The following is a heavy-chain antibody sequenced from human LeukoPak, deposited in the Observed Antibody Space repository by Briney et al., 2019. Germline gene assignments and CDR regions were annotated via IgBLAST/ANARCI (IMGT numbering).Heavy chain of an antibody. D-gene: IGHD3-22*01. J-gene: IGHJ4*02. CDR3: ARGKYYYDSSGSKRGSYFDY. Sequence: SETLSLTCAVYGGSFSGYYWSWIRQPPGKGLEWIGEINHSGSTNYNPSLKSRVTISVDTSKNQFSLKLSSVTAADTAVYYYARGKYYYDSSGSKRGSYFDYWGQGTLVTFSS. V-gene: IGHV4-34*01. CDR1: GGSFSGYY. CDR2: INHSGST.